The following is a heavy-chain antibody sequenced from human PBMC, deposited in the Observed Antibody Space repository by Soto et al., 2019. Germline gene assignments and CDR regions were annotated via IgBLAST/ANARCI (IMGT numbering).Heavy chain of an antibody. CDR1: GVSIANFF. D-gene: IGHD3-16*01. CDR2: MSQGGTT. V-gene: IGHV4-59*08. Sequence: PSETLSLTCTVSGVSIANFFWSWIRQPPGKGLEWIGYMSQGGTTTYNPSLKGRATISVDTSKNQLSLKLTSVTAADTAMYYCARDRGGITLAANPLGECFDPWGPGTLVTVSS. CDR3: ARDRGGITLAANPLGECFDP. J-gene: IGHJ5*02.